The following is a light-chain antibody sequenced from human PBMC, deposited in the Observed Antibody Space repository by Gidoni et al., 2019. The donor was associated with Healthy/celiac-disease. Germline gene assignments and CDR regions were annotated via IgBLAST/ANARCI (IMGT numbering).Light chain of an antibody. CDR3: QQLNSYPF. CDR2: AAS. V-gene: IGKV1-9*01. Sequence: DIQLTQSPSFLSASVGDRVTITCRASQGISSYLAWYQQKPGKAPKLLIYAASTLQSGVPSRFSGSGSGTEFTLTISSLQPEDFATYYCQQLNSYPFFGPETKVDIK. CDR1: QGISSY. J-gene: IGKJ3*01.